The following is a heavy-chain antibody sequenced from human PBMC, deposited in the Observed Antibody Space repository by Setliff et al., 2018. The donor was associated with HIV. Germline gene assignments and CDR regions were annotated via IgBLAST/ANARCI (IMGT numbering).Heavy chain of an antibody. V-gene: IGHV4-4*07. J-gene: IGHJ4*02. Sequence: SETLSLTCTVSGGSISSYYWSWIRQPAGKGLQWIGHISGSGSTNYNPSLTSRVAISVDTSKNQFSLKLNSVTAADTAVYYCARGGATGTTRLDYWGQGTLVTVSS. CDR3: ARGGATGTTRLDY. CDR1: GGSISSYY. D-gene: IGHD1-7*01. CDR2: ISGSGST.